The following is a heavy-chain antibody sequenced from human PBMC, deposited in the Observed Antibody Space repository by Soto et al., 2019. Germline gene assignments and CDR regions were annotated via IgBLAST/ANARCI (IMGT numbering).Heavy chain of an antibody. V-gene: IGHV5-51*01. J-gene: IGHJ6*02. CDR2: IYPDDSDT. D-gene: IGHD6-6*01. CDR3: ARPHVPARPGYYYYGMDV. Sequence: SLKISCKGSGYSFSSYWIGWVRQMPGKGLEWMGIIYPDDSDTRYSPSFQGQVTISADKSINTAYLQWSSLKAPDTAMYYCARPHVPARPGYYYYGMDVWGQGTTVTVSS. CDR1: GYSFSSYW.